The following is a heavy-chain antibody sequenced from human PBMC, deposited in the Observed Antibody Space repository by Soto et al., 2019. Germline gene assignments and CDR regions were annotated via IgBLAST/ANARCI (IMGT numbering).Heavy chain of an antibody. CDR1: GGSISTGGHY. V-gene: IGHV4-31*01. CDR2: TYHSGMT. J-gene: IGHJ3*02. Sequence: VQLQESGPGLVKPSQTLSLTCTISGGSISTGGHYWSWIRQHPGGGLEWIGYTYHSGMTFSNPSLQSLVAMSIVMAKSKVSRKLTALTAWNTDVFYCATVRWKLHDLFDIWVQGAMIRVSS. D-gene: IGHD4-17*01. CDR3: ATVRWKLHDLFDI.